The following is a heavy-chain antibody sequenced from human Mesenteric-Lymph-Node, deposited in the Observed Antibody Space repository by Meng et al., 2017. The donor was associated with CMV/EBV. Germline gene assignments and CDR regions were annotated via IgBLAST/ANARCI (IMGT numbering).Heavy chain of an antibody. CDR2: IRYDGSDK. CDR3: ARAKPPP. CDR1: GFSFIGYW. J-gene: IGHJ4*02. V-gene: IGHV3-7*01. Sequence: SCEASGFSFIGYWMSWVRQAPGKGLEWVASIRYDGSDKGYVHSVKGRFTISRDNAKNSLYLQMNSLRAEDTAVYYCARAKPPPWGQGTLVTVSS.